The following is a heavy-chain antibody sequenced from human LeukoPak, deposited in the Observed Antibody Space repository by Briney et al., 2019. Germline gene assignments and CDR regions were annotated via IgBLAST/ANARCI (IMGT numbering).Heavy chain of an antibody. D-gene: IGHD3-9*01. J-gene: IGHJ3*02. CDR2: IIPIFGTA. CDR3: ARRYDILTGYSPDAFDI. CDR1: GGTFSSYA. Sequence: GSSVKVSCKASGGTFSSYAISWVRQAPGQGLEWMGGIIPIFGTANYAQKFQGRVTITGDESTSTAYMELSSLRSEDTAVYYCARRYDILTGYSPDAFDIWGQGTMVTVSS. V-gene: IGHV1-69*01.